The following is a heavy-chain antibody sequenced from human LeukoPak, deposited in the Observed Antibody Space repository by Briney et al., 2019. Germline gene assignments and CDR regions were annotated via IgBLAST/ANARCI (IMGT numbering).Heavy chain of an antibody. Sequence: ASVKVSCKASGGTFSSYAISWVRQAPGQGLEWMGGIIPIFGTANYAQKFQGRVTITTDESTSTAYMELSSLRSEDTAVYCCARDRGVVPLDPWGQGTLVTVSS. J-gene: IGHJ5*02. CDR2: IIPIFGTA. CDR1: GGTFSSYA. D-gene: IGHD2-2*01. V-gene: IGHV1-69*05. CDR3: ARDRGVVPLDP.